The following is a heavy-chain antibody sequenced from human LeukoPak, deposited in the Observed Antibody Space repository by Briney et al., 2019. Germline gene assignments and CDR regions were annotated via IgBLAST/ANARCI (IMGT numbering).Heavy chain of an antibody. V-gene: IGHV3-33*01. Sequence: PGGSLRLSCVVSGFTFSSYGFHWVRQTPGKGLEWVAAIWYDGSKRYHADSVKGRFTISRDNSKNTLYLQMNSLRAEDTAVYYCARDGGGSCRPMDVWGQGTTVTVSS. CDR3: ARDGGGSCRPMDV. CDR2: IWYDGSKR. D-gene: IGHD2-15*01. J-gene: IGHJ6*02. CDR1: GFTFSSYG.